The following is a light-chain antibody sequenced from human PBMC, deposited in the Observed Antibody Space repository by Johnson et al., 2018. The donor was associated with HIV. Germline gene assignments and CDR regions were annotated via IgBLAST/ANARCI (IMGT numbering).Light chain of an antibody. CDR1: SSNIGNNY. Sequence: QPVLTQPPSVSAAPGQKVTISCSGSSSNIGNNYVSWYQQLPGTAPKLLIYENNKRPSGIPDRFSGSKSGTSATLGITGLQTGDEADYYCGTWDSSLSAGRGVFGTGTECTVL. CDR3: GTWDSSLSAGRGV. J-gene: IGLJ1*01. V-gene: IGLV1-51*02. CDR2: ENN.